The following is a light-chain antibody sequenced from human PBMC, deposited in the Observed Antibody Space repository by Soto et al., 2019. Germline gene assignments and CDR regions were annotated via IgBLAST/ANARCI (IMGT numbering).Light chain of an antibody. CDR1: SGHSSYI. CDR3: ETWDSNTHV. J-gene: IGLJ1*01. CDR2: LEGSGIY. Sequence: QLVLTQSSSASAFLGSSVKLTCTLSSGHSSYIITWHQQQPGKAPRHLMKLEGSGIYNKGSGVPDRCSGSSSGADRYLTISNLQSEDEADYYCETWDSNTHVFGTGTKRTVL. V-gene: IGLV4-60*03.